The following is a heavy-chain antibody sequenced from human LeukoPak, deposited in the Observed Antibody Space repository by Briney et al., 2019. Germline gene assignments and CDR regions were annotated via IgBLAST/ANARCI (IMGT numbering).Heavy chain of an antibody. CDR3: ARDGRFLEWSNAFDI. V-gene: IGHV1-18*01. D-gene: IGHD3-3*01. CDR1: GYTFTSYG. CDR2: ISAYNGNT. Sequence: ASVKVSCKASGYTFTSYGISWVRQAPGQGLEWMGWISAYNGNTNYAQKLQGRVTMTTDTSTSTAYMELRSLRSDDTAVYYRARDGRFLEWSNAFDIWGQGAMVTVSS. J-gene: IGHJ3*02.